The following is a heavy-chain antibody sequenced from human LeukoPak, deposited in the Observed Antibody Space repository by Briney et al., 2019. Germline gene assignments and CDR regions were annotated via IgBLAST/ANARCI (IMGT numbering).Heavy chain of an antibody. CDR3: ARAPGYCSGGSCYCSERRLRGFDY. CDR1: GFTVSSNY. Sequence: QPGGSLRLSCAASGFTVSSNYMSWVRQAPGKGLEWVSVIYSCGSTYYADSVKGRFTISRDNSKNTLYLQMNSLRAEDTAVYYCARAPGYCSGGSCYCSERRLRGFDYWGQGTLVTVSS. D-gene: IGHD2-15*01. CDR2: IYSCGST. J-gene: IGHJ4*02. V-gene: IGHV3-66*01.